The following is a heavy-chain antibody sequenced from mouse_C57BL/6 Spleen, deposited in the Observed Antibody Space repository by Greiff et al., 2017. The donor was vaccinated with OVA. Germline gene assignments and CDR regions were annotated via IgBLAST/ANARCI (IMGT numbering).Heavy chain of an antibody. D-gene: IGHD4-1*01. V-gene: IGHV5-6*01. CDR2: ISSGGSYP. CDR3: ARHGREAYFDY. J-gene: IGHJ2*01. Sequence: EVHLVESGGDLVKPGGSLKLSCAASGFTFSSYGMSWVRQTPDKRLEWVATISSGGSYPYYPDSVKGRFPISRDNAKNTLYLQVSSLKSEDTARYYCARHGREAYFDYWGQGTTLTVSS. CDR1: GFTFSSYG.